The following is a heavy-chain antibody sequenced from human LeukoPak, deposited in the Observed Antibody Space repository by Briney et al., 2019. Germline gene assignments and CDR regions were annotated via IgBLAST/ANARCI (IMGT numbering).Heavy chain of an antibody. Sequence: GGSLRLSCAASGFTFSSYGMHWVRQAPGKGLEWVAVISYDGSNKYYADSVKGRFTISRDNSKNTLYLQMNSLRAEDTAVYYCARDGTQYYYDSSGYPDPWGQGTLVTVSS. CDR3: ARDGTQYYYDSSGYPDP. V-gene: IGHV3-30*03. CDR1: GFTFSSYG. J-gene: IGHJ5*02. D-gene: IGHD3-22*01. CDR2: ISYDGSNK.